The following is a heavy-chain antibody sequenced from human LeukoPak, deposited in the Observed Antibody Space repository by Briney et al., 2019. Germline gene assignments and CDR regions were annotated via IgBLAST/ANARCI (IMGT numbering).Heavy chain of an antibody. J-gene: IGHJ4*02. CDR1: GFTFSSYA. CDR3: ARAPRGGGYFDY. D-gene: IGHD2-15*01. CDR2: ISGSGGST. V-gene: IGHV3-23*01. Sequence: GSLRLSCAASGFTFSSYAMTWVRQAPGKGLEWVSAISGSGGSTYYADSVKGRLTISRDNSKNTLYLQMNSLRAEDTAVYYCARAPRGGGYFDYWGQGTLVTVSS.